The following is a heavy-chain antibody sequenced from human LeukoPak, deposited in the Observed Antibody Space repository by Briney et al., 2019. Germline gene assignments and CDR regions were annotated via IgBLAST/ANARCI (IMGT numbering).Heavy chain of an antibody. Sequence: ASVKVSCKASGYTFTSYYMHWVRQAPGQGLEWVGIINPSDSITTYAQKFQGRVTMTRDTSTSTVYMELSSLRSDDTAVYYCAREGLGELTLDCWGQGTLVTVSS. J-gene: IGHJ4*02. CDR2: INPSDSIT. D-gene: IGHD3-16*01. V-gene: IGHV1-46*01. CDR1: GYTFTSYY. CDR3: AREGLGELTLDC.